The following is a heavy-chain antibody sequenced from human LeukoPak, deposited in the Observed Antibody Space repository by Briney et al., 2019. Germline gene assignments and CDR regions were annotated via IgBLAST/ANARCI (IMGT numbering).Heavy chain of an antibody. D-gene: IGHD3-3*01. Sequence: PSETLSLTCTVSGGSISSSSYYWGWIRQPPGKGLEWIGSIYYSGSTYYNPSLKSRVTISVDTSKNQFSLKLSSVTAADTAVYYCARQPGPYYDFWSGYYVATTQYNWFDPWGQGTLITVSS. J-gene: IGHJ5*02. V-gene: IGHV4-39*01. CDR3: ARQPGPYYDFWSGYYVATTQYNWFDP. CDR2: IYYSGST. CDR1: GGSISSSSYY.